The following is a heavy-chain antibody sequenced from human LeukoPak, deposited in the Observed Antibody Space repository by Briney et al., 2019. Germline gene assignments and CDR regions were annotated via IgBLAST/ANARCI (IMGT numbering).Heavy chain of an antibody. CDR3: ATEAGSTHNCSSTSCSGGYNWFDP. D-gene: IGHD2-2*01. CDR2: INCSGGST. Sequence: ASVKVSCKASEYSFTSYYMHWVRQAPGQGLEWMGIINCSGGSTSYAQKFQGRVTMTRDTSTSTVYMELSSLRSEDTAVYYCATEAGSTHNCSSTSCSGGYNWFDPWGQGTLVTVSS. V-gene: IGHV1-46*01. J-gene: IGHJ5*02. CDR1: EYSFTSYY.